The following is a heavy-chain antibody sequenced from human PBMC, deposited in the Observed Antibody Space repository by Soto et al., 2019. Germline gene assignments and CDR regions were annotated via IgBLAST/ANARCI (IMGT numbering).Heavy chain of an antibody. CDR2: IDPSDSYT. CDR3: AIIAGYSSSWYVRYGMDV. CDR1: GYSFTSYW. Sequence: LGESLKISCKGSGYSFTSYWISWVRQMPGKGLEWMGRIDPSDSYTNYSPSFQGHVTISADKSISTAYLQWSSLKASDTAMYYCAIIAGYSSSWYVRYGMDVWGQGTTVTVSS. V-gene: IGHV5-10-1*01. D-gene: IGHD6-13*01. J-gene: IGHJ6*02.